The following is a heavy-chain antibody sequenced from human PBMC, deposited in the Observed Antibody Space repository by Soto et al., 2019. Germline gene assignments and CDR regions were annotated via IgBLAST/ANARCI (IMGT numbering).Heavy chain of an antibody. CDR3: AREAGDITGTALCEP. V-gene: IGHV1-69*05. CDR2: INPFFVTVTN. J-gene: IGHJ5*02. D-gene: IGHD1-20*01. CDR1: GGTFGNSA. Sequence: QLHLMQSGAEVKQPGSSVRVSCKASGGTFGNSAISWLRLAPGQRLEWIGGINPFFVTVTNNSAENFQGRVTLTTHASAHTVAPDFRGPTTEDTADYFGAREAGDITGTALCEPWRQGNPVSVSS.